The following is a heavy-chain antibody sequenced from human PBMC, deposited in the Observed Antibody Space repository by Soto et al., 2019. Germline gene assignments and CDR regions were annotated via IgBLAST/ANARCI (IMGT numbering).Heavy chain of an antibody. CDR3: AREAYYYDSSGYFSKYFDS. CDR2: IYYTGSA. Sequence: QVQLQESGPGLVKPSQTLSLTCTVSGGSISSGGYYWSWIRQHPGKGLEWIGYIYYTGSAYYNPSLKSRLTISVATSTNQFSLKLSSVTAEDTAVYYCAREAYYYDSSGYFSKYFDSWGQGTLVTVSS. D-gene: IGHD3-22*01. CDR1: GGSISSGGYY. J-gene: IGHJ4*02. V-gene: IGHV4-31*03.